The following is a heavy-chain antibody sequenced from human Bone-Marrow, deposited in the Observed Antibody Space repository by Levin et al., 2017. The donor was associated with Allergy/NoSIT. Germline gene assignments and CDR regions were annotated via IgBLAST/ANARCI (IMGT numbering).Heavy chain of an antibody. V-gene: IGHV3-33*01. CDR2: IWHHGRFL. CDR1: GFPFSDYG. D-gene: IGHD1-26*01. J-gene: IGHJ6*02. CDR3: VRSQYCAGATCNYGMDV. Sequence: SGGSLRLSCAASGFPFSDYGMNWVRQAPGKGLEWVALIWHHGRFLSYGDSVKGRCTVSRDNSKNMLYLQMNSLSAADTAVYYFVRSQYCAGATCNYGMDVWGQGTTVTVSS.